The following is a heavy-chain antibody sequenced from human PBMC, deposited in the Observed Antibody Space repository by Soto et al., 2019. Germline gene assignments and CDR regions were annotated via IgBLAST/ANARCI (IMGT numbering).Heavy chain of an antibody. CDR3: AKDRSSSGVDY. CDR2: ISYDGSNK. D-gene: IGHD6-6*01. Sequence: QVQLVESGGGVVQPGRSLRLSCAASGFTFSSYGMHWVRQAPGKGLEWVAVISYDGSNKYYADSVKGRFTISRDNSKNPLYLQMNSLRAEDTAVYYCAKDRSSSGVDYWGQGTLVTVSS. CDR1: GFTFSSYG. J-gene: IGHJ4*02. V-gene: IGHV3-30*18.